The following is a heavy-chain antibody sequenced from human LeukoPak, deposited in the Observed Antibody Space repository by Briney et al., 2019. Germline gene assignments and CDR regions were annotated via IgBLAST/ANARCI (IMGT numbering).Heavy chain of an antibody. J-gene: IGHJ4*02. Sequence: PGRSLRLSCAASGFTFSSYGMHWVRQAPGKGLEWVAVISYDGSNKYYADSVKGRFTISRDNSKNTLYLQMNSLRVEDTAVYYCAKTGGDYYDSSGYYIDYWGQGTLVTVSS. CDR3: AKTGGDYYDSSGYYIDY. V-gene: IGHV3-30*18. CDR1: GFTFSSYG. D-gene: IGHD3-22*01. CDR2: ISYDGSNK.